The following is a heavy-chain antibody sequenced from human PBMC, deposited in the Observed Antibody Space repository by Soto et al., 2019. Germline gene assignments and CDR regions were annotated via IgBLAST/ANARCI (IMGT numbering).Heavy chain of an antibody. CDR2: ISGSGGSS. J-gene: IGHJ6*02. V-gene: IGHV3-23*01. CDR3: ARGIAVAVPYYYGMDV. D-gene: IGHD6-19*01. CDR1: GFTFSSYA. Sequence: GGSLRLSCAATGFTFSSYAMSWVRQAPGKGLEWVSAISGSGGSSYYADSVKGRFTISRDNSKNTMYLQMYSLRAEDTAVYYCARGIAVAVPYYYGMDVWGQGTTVTVSS.